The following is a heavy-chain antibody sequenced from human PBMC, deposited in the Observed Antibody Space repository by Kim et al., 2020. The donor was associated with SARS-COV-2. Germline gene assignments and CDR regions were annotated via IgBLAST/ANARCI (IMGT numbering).Heavy chain of an antibody. CDR3: AKGPNYYYYGMDV. J-gene: IGHJ6*02. Sequence: YSPSLKSRLTITKDTSKNQVVLTMTNMDPVDTATYYCAKGPNYYYYGMDVWGQGTTVTVSS. V-gene: IGHV2-5*01.